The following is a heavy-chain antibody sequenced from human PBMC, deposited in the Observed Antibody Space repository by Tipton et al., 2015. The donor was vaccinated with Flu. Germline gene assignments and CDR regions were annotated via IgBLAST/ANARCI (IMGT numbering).Heavy chain of an antibody. CDR1: GDSITSYY. CDR2: IYNDGST. CDR3: ARGRGGFWRNGSCQRDNWFDP. J-gene: IGHJ5*02. D-gene: IGHD3-3*01. Sequence: TLSLTCFVSGDSITSYYWSWIRQSPGKRPEWLGYIYNDGSTTYSPSLKGRMTMSIDTSKNRFSLSLRSVTTADTAVYYCARGRGGFWRNGSCQRDNWFDPWGQGTLVTVSS. V-gene: IGHV4-59*01.